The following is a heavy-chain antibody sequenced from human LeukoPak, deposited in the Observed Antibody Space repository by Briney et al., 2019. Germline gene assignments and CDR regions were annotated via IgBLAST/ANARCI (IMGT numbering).Heavy chain of an antibody. V-gene: IGHV4-39*07. CDR3: ARDLMRRDIVVVPAATDAFDI. J-gene: IGHJ3*02. Sequence: SETLSLTCTVSGGSISSSSYYRGWIRQPPGKGLEWIGSIYYSGSTYYNPSLKSRVTISVDTSKNQFSLKLSSVTAADTAVYYCARDLMRRDIVVVPAATDAFDIWGQGTMVTVSS. CDR2: IYYSGST. CDR1: GGSISSSSYY. D-gene: IGHD2-2*01.